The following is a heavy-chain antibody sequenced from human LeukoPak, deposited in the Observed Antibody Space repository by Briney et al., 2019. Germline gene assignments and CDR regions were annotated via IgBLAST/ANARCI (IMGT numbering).Heavy chain of an antibody. CDR2: ISGSGGTT. CDR3: AKDLGGNSLGNWFDP. V-gene: IGHV3-23*01. CDR1: GFTFSSYA. Sequence: GGSLRLSCAASGFTFSSYAMSWVRQAPGKGLEWVSAISGSGGTTYYADSVKGRFTISRDNSKNTLYLQMNSLRAEDTAVYYCAKDLGGNSLGNWFDPWGQGTLVTVSS. J-gene: IGHJ5*02. D-gene: IGHD4-23*01.